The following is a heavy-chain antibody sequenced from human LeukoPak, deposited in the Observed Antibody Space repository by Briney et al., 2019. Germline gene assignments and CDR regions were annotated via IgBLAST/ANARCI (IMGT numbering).Heavy chain of an antibody. D-gene: IGHD3-10*01. CDR1: GYTFTGYY. V-gene: IGHV1-2*02. J-gene: IGHJ5*02. CDR3: ARDDGITMVRGVIPWFDP. Sequence: ASVKVSCKASGYTFTGYYMHWVRQAPGQGLEWMGWINPNSGGTNYAQKLQGRVTMTRDTSISTAYMELSRLRSDDTAVYYCARDDGITMVRGVIPWFDPWGQGTLVTVSS. CDR2: INPNSGGT.